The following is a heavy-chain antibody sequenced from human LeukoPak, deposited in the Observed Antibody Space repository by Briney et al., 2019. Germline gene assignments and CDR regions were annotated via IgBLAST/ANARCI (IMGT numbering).Heavy chain of an antibody. V-gene: IGHV4-39*07. CDR1: GGSISSSSYY. CDR3: ARISNCSGGSCYLPFDY. Sequence: SETLSLTCTVSGGSISSSSYYWSWIRQPPGKGLEWIGEINHSGSTNYNPSLKSRVTISVDTSKNQFSLKLSSVTAADTAVYYCARISNCSGGSCYLPFDYWGQGTLVTVSS. D-gene: IGHD2-15*01. CDR2: INHSGST. J-gene: IGHJ4*02.